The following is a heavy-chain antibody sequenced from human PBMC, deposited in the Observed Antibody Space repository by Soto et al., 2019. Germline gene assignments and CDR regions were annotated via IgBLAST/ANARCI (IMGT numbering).Heavy chain of an antibody. CDR3: ARENYAAAAGTYRGHYYGMDV. CDR2: IYYSGGT. Sequence: SETLSLTCNVSGGSISSYYWSWIRQPAGKGLEWIGRIYYSGGTNFNPSLKSRVTMSVDTSKNQFSLKLSSVTAADTAVYYCARENYAAAAGTYRGHYYGMDVWGQGTTVTVSS. V-gene: IGHV4-4*07. CDR1: GGSISSYY. D-gene: IGHD6-13*01. J-gene: IGHJ6*02.